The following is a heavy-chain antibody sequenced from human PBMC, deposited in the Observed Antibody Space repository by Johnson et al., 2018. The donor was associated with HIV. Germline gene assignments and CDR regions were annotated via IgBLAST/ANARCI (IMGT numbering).Heavy chain of an antibody. J-gene: IGHJ3*02. D-gene: IGHD6-13*01. V-gene: IGHV3-30*02. Sequence: QMLLVESGGGLVQPGRSLRLSCTASGFTFGDYAMSWIRQAPGKGLEWVAFIRYDGSNKYYEDSVKGRFTISRDNSKNTLYLQMNSLISEDTAVYYCARVGQLARTHAFDIWGQGTMVTVSS. CDR3: ARVGQLARTHAFDI. CDR2: IRYDGSNK. CDR1: GFTFGDYA.